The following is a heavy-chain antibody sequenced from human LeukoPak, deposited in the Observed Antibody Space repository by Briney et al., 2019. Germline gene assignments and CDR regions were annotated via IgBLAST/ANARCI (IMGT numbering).Heavy chain of an antibody. CDR1: GDSISNYY. D-gene: IGHD3-22*01. CDR3: AAYYYDSSGYFTNDY. CDR2: LYHSGAA. J-gene: IGHJ4*02. Sequence: PSETLSLTCTVSGDSISNYYWTWIRQTPGKGLEWIGNLYHSGAADYNPSLKTRVTTSVDTSKNQFSLKLSSVTAADTAVYYCAAYYYDSSGYFTNDYWGQGTLVTVSS. V-gene: IGHV4-59*12.